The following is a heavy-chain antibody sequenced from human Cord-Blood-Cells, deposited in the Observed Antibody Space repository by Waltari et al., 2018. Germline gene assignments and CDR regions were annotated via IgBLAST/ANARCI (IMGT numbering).Heavy chain of an antibody. CDR1: GGSISSSSYY. CDR3: ARQGSSWYYYYYGMDV. J-gene: IGHJ6*02. D-gene: IGHD6-13*01. Sequence: QLQLQESGPGLVKPSETLSLTCTVSGGSISSSSYYWGWIRQPPGKGLEWIGSTYYSGSTYYNPSLKSRVTISVDTSKNQFSLKLSSVTAADTAVYYCARQGSSWYYYYYGMDVWGQGTTVTVSS. V-gene: IGHV4-39*01. CDR2: TYYSGST.